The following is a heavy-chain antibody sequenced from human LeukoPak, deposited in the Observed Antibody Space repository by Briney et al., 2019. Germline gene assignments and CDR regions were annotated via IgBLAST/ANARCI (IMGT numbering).Heavy chain of an antibody. V-gene: IGHV1-18*01. Sequence: ASVKVSCKASGYTFTSYGISWVRQAPGEGLEWIGWISVYYGGTKYAQKFQDRVTMNRDTSTNTVSMELRGLTSDDTAVYFCARHSKDGYNSKFDHWGQGSLVTVSS. J-gene: IGHJ4*02. D-gene: IGHD5-24*01. CDR2: ISVYYGGT. CDR3: ARHSKDGYNSKFDH. CDR1: GYTFTSYG.